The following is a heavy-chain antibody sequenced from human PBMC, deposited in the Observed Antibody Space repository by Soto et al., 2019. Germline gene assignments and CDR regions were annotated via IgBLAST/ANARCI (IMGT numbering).Heavy chain of an antibody. J-gene: IGHJ5*02. CDR3: ARESRSYFDWLVDNWFDP. Sequence: QVQLQQWGAGLLKPSETLSLTCAVYGGSFSGYYWSWIRQPPGKGLEWIGEINHSGSTNYNPSLKRRVTISVDTSKNPFSLKLSSVTAADTAVYYCARESRSYFDWLVDNWFDPWGQGTLVTVSS. V-gene: IGHV4-34*01. CDR1: GGSFSGYY. CDR2: INHSGST. D-gene: IGHD3-9*01.